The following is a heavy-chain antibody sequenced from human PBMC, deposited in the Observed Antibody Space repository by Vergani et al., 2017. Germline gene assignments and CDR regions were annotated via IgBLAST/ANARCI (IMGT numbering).Heavy chain of an antibody. CDR2: MNPNSGNT. D-gene: IGHD3-3*01. CDR1: GYTFTSYD. CDR3: ARGGDFWSGYYLSYYYYYGMDV. J-gene: IGHJ6*02. Sequence: QVQLVQSGAEVKKPGASVKVSCKASGYTFTSYDINWVRQATGQGLEWMGWMNPNSGNTGDAQKFQGRVTMTRNTSISTAYMELSSQRSEDTAVYYCARGGDFWSGYYLSYYYYYGMDVWGQG. V-gene: IGHV1-8*01.